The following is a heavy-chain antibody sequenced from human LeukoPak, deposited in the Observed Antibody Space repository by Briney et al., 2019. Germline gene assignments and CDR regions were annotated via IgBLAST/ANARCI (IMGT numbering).Heavy chain of an antibody. CDR1: GFTVGSNY. CDR3: ARDRSGSYPNWFDP. Sequence: GGSPRLSCAASGFTVGSNYMNWVRQAPGKGLEWVSIIYSGDITYYADSVKGRFTISRDNSKNTMYLQMNSLRAEDTALYYCARDRSGSYPNWFDPWGQGTLVTVSS. V-gene: IGHV3-53*01. CDR2: IYSGDIT. J-gene: IGHJ5*02. D-gene: IGHD3-10*01.